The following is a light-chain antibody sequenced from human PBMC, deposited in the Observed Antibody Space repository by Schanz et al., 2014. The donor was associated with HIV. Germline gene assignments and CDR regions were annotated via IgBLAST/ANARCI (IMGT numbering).Light chain of an antibody. CDR2: GAS. J-gene: IGKJ2*01. CDR1: QSVSSSY. Sequence: EIVLTQSPGTLSLSPGERATLSCRASQSVSSSYLAWYQQKPGQAPRLLIYGASSRATGIPDRFSGSGSGTDFTLTISRLEPEDSATYYCQQSFSTPPYTFGQGTKLDI. V-gene: IGKV3-20*01. CDR3: QQSFSTPPYT.